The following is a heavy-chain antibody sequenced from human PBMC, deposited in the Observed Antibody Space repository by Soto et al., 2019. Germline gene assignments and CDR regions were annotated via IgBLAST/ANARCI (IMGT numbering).Heavy chain of an antibody. V-gene: IGHV4-30-4*01. J-gene: IGHJ3*02. CDR2: IYYSGST. Sequence: SETLSLTCTVSGGSISSGDYYWSWIRQPPGKGLEWIGYIYYSGSTYYNPSLKSRVTISVDTSKNQFSLKLSSVTAADTAVYYCARDRHDSNGYYSAHDAFDIWGQGTMVTVSS. CDR3: ARDRHDSNGYYSAHDAFDI. CDR1: GGSISSGDYY. D-gene: IGHD3-22*01.